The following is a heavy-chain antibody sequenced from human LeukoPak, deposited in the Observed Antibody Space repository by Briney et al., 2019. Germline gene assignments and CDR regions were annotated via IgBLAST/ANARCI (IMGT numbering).Heavy chain of an antibody. CDR3: ARERLNLAYCGGDCYSDDYYYGMDV. V-gene: IGHV7-4-1*02. J-gene: IGHJ6*02. D-gene: IGHD2-21*02. Sequence: ASVAVSFKASGYTFTSYAMNWVRQAPGQGLEWMGWINTNTGNPTYAQGFTGRFVFSLDTSVSTAYLQISSLKAEDTAVYYCARERLNLAYCGGDCYSDDYYYGMDVWGQGTTVTVSS. CDR1: GYTFTSYA. CDR2: INTNTGNP.